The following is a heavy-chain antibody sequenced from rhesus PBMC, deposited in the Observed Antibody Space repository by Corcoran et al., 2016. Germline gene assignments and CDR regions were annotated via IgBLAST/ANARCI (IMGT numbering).Heavy chain of an antibody. J-gene: IGHJ5-2*02. D-gene: IGHD6-13*01. V-gene: IGHV4-169*02. CDR1: GGSISSSY. CDR3: VRDRGDSSWSSRVNSFDV. CDR2: IYGRSSST. Sequence: QLQLQESGPGLVKPSETLSVTCAVSGGSISSSYWSWIRPAPGTGLEWVGYIYGRSSSTHNNPSLKCQVTLAVDTSTNQFSRKLSSVTAADTAVYYGVRDRGDSSWSSRVNSFDVWGRGVLVTVSS.